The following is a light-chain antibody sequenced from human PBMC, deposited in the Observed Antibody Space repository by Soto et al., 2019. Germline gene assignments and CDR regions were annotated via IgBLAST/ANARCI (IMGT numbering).Light chain of an antibody. CDR2: GAS. J-gene: IGKJ2*01. V-gene: IGKV3-20*01. CDR3: QQYDISPYT. CDR1: QSVSSSY. Sequence: EIVLTQSPGTLSLSPGERATLSCRASQSVSSSYLAWHQQKPGQAPRLLIYGASIRATGIPDRFSGSGSGTDFTLTISRLEPEDFAVYYCQQYDISPYTFGQGTKLEIK.